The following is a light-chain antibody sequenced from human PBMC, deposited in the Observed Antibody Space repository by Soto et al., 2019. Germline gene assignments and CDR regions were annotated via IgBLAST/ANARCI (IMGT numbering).Light chain of an antibody. CDR1: QSVNNY. CDR3: QKYNNWPLT. Sequence: EIVMTQSPATLSLSPGERATLSCRASQSVNNYLAWYQQKPGQAPRLLISYASSRATGIPPRFSGSGSGTEFTLTISSLQSEDFAFHYCQKYNNWPLTFGGGTKVEIK. J-gene: IGKJ4*01. CDR2: YAS. V-gene: IGKV3-15*01.